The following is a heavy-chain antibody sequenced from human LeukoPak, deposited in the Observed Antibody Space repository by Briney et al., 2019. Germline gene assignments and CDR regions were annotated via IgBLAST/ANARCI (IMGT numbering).Heavy chain of an antibody. CDR2: INHSGST. Sequence: PSETLSLTCAVYGGSFSGYYWSWLRQPPGKGLEWIGEINHSGSTNYNPSLKSRVTISVDTSKNQFSLKLSSVTAADTAVYYCASLFYYDSSGYYWDFDYWGQGTLVTVSP. D-gene: IGHD3-22*01. CDR3: ASLFYYDSSGYYWDFDY. CDR1: GGSFSGYY. J-gene: IGHJ4*02. V-gene: IGHV4-34*01.